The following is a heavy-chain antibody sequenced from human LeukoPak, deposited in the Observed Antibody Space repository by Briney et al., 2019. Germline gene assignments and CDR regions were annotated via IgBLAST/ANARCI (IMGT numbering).Heavy chain of an antibody. V-gene: IGHV3-48*03. CDR3: ARHTSGQPFDY. J-gene: IGHJ4*02. CDR2: ISTSGSTI. D-gene: IGHD6-19*01. Sequence: PGGSLRLSCAASGFTFSSYEMNWVRQAPGKGLEWVSYISTSGSTIYYADSVKGRFTISRDNAKNSLYLQMNSLRAEDTAVYYCARHTSGQPFDYWGQGTLVTVSS. CDR1: GFTFSSYE.